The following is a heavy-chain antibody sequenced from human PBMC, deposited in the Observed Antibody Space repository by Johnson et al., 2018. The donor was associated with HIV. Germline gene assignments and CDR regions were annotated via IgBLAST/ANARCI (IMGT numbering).Heavy chain of an antibody. CDR1: GFTVSSNY. CDR3: ARAWDYVVVTGSLLRGTFDV. Sequence: VQLVESGGGLIQPGGSLRLSCVGSGFTVSSNYMSWVRQAPGKGLEWVSVIYSGGSTYYADSVKGRFTISRENSKNTLYLQMNSLSAGDTGVYYCARAWDYVVVTGSLLRGTFDVWGQGTMVTVSS. CDR2: IYSGGST. D-gene: IGHD2-8*02. V-gene: IGHV3-53*01. J-gene: IGHJ3*01.